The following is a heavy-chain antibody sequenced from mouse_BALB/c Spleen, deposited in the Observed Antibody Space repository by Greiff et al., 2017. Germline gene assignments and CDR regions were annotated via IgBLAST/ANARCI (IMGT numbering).Heavy chain of an antibody. D-gene: IGHD2-2*01. J-gene: IGHJ1*01. Sequence: EVKLLESGGGLVQPGGSLKLSCAASGFDFSRYWMSWVRQAPGKGLEWIGEINPDSSTINYTPSLKDKFIISRDNAKNTLYLEMSSLRSEDTAMYYCARERGYDWYFDVWGAGTTVTVSS. V-gene: IGHV4-1*02. CDR1: GFDFSRYW. CDR2: INPDSSTI. CDR3: ARERGYDWYFDV.